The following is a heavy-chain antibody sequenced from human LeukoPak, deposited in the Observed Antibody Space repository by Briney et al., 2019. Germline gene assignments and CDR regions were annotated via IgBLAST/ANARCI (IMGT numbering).Heavy chain of an antibody. Sequence: GGSLRLSCAASGFSFNTYSMNWVRQAPGKGLEWVTYISSGSTYIYYADSVKGRFTISRDNGKNSLYLQMNSLRAEDTAVYYCARKGYYASSGYLGYFQHWGQGTLVSVSS. J-gene: IGHJ1*01. CDR1: GFSFNTYS. CDR2: ISSGSTYI. CDR3: ARKGYYASSGYLGYFQH. D-gene: IGHD3-22*01. V-gene: IGHV3-21*01.